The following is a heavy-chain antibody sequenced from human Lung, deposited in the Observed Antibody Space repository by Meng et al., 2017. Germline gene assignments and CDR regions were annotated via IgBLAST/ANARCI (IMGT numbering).Heavy chain of an antibody. Sequence: QGQLGQAGDEVKKPGASVKVSCKPSGYNFPDYYIHWVRRAPGQGLEWMGRINPKSGDTHYAQKFQARVTMTGDTSISTAYMELSGLRSDDTAMYYCARDEDISAAGKLFGDYWGQGTLVTVSS. CDR3: ARDEDISAAGKLFGDY. J-gene: IGHJ4*02. V-gene: IGHV1-2*06. D-gene: IGHD6-25*01. CDR2: INPKSGDT. CDR1: GYNFPDYY.